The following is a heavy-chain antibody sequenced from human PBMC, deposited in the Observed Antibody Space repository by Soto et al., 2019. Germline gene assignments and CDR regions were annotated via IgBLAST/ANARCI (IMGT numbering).Heavy chain of an antibody. J-gene: IGHJ4*02. D-gene: IGHD2-15*01. CDR1: GFTFSSYA. V-gene: IGHV3-23*01. Sequence: GGSLRLSCAASGFTFSSYAMGWVRQGPGKGLEWVAVVSIGGSTHYADSVRGRFTISRDNSKNALSLQMNSLTAEDTAVYFCAKRRGAGGHFDYWGQGALVTVSS. CDR3: AKRRGAGGHFDY. CDR2: VSIGGST.